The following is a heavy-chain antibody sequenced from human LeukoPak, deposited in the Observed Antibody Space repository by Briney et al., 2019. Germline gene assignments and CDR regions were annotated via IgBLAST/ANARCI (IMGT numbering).Heavy chain of an antibody. CDR2: IHHSVST. Sequence: PSETLSLTCAVSGVSISSNNWWSWVRQPPGEGLEWIAEIHHSVSTNYNPSLKSRVTISVDTSKNQFSLKLSSVTAADTAVYYCARATVGYYYDSSGYREYFQHWGQGTLVTVSS. CDR1: GVSISSNNW. CDR3: ARATVGYYYDSSGYREYFQH. V-gene: IGHV4-4*02. D-gene: IGHD3-22*01. J-gene: IGHJ1*01.